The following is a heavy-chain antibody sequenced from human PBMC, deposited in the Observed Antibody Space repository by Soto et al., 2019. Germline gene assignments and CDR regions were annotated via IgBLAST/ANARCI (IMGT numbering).Heavy chain of an antibody. CDR1: GDSIIRSSFY. V-gene: IGHV4-39*01. Sequence: QLQLQESGPGLVKPSETLSLTCSVSGDSIIRSSFYWGWIRQAPGKGLEWIGSVYHSGSSYSTPSLRGRVPMSVDTSKNQVSLKVTSVPAADSAIYYCARNRSSSTGWFEPWGQGTLVTVSS. CDR3: ARNRSSSTGWFEP. J-gene: IGHJ5*02. CDR2: VYHSGSS. D-gene: IGHD2-2*01.